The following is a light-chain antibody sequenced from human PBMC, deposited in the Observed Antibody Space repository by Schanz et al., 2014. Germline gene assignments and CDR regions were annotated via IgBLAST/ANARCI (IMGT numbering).Light chain of an antibody. CDR3: QQSYSPPFT. CDR2: DAS. J-gene: IGKJ3*01. V-gene: IGKV1-5*01. CDR1: QSISSS. Sequence: DIQMTQSPSTLSASVGDRVTITCRASQSISSSLAWYQQKPGKAPNLLIYDASSLESGVPSRFSGSGSGTEFTLTISSLQPDDFATYYYQQSYSPPFTFGPGTKVDIK.